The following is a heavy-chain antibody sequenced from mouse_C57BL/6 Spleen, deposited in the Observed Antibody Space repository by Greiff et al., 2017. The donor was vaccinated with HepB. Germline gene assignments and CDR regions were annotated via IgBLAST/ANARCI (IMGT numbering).Heavy chain of an antibody. CDR1: GFTFSSYA. CDR3: TRERATVVATDAMDY. J-gene: IGHJ4*01. Sequence: EVKLVESGGGLVKPGGSLKLSCAASGFTFSSYAMSWVRQTPEKRLEWVAYISSGGDYIYYADTVKGRFTISRDNARNTLYLQMSSLKSEDTAMYYCTRERATVVATDAMDYWGQGTSVTVSS. CDR2: ISSGGDYI. V-gene: IGHV5-9-1*02. D-gene: IGHD1-1*01.